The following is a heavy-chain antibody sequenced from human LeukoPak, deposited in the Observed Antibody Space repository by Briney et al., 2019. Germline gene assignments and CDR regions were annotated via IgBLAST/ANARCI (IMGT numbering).Heavy chain of an antibody. Sequence: ASVKVSCKASGYTFTSYYMHWVRQAPGQGLEWMGIINPSGGSTTYAQKFQGRVTMTRDTSTSTVYMELSSLRSEDTAVYYCATDPEVYGGLSFDYWGQGTLVTVSP. V-gene: IGHV1-46*03. CDR2: INPSGGST. CDR1: GYTFTSYY. D-gene: IGHD4-23*01. J-gene: IGHJ4*02. CDR3: ATDPEVYGGLSFDY.